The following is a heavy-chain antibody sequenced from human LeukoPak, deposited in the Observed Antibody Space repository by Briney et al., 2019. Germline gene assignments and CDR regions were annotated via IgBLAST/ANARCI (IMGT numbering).Heavy chain of an antibody. Sequence: GGSLRLSCTASGFTFRNYPMHWVRQDPGKGLERVAFIFDDGNKEFYGDSVKGRFTISRDNSKNMPYLQMNSPSIEDTAVYYCARGRDVSGPAEKAFDVWGQGTVVTVSS. J-gene: IGHJ3*01. V-gene: IGHV3-33*01. CDR2: IFDDGNKE. CDR3: ARGRDVSGPAEKAFDV. CDR1: GFTFRNYP. D-gene: IGHD2-15*01.